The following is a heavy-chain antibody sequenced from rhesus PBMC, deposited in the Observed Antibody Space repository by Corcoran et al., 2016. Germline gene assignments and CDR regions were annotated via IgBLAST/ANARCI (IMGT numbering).Heavy chain of an antibody. D-gene: IGHD6-25*01. CDR3: ARAGGYSGSWTGQDY. J-gene: IGHJ4*01. CDR2: IYGGSGST. V-gene: IGHV4-147*01. CDR1: GGSISSNS. Sequence: QVQLQESGPGLVKPSETLSLTCAVSGGSISSNSWRWIRQPSGKGLECIGYIYGGSGSTGSNPSLKNRVTISKDTSKNQFSLKLSSVTAADTAVYYCARAGGYSGSWTGQDYWGQGVLVTVSS.